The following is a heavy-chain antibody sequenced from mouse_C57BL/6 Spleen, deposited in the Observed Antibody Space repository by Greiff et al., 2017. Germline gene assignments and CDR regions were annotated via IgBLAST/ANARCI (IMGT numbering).Heavy chain of an antibody. V-gene: IGHV2-3*01. D-gene: IGHD1-1*01. CDR1: GFSLTSYG. CDR2: IWGDGST. J-gene: IGHJ1*03. Sequence: VKLMESGPGLVAPSQSLSITCTVSGFSLTSYGVSWVRQPPGKGLEWLGVIWGDGSTNYHSALISRLSISKDNSKSQVFLKLNSLQTDDTATYYGATSTTVVGRWYFDVWGTGTTVTVSS. CDR3: ATSTTVVGRWYFDV.